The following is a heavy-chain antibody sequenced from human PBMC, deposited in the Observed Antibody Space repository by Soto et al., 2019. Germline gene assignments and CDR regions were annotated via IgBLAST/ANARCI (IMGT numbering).Heavy chain of an antibody. Sequence: PVGSLRLSCAASGFAFDDYVMHWVRQPPGRGLEWVSGITWNGGTIRYVDSVKGRFTISRDNAENSLYLQMNSLRPEDTAVYYCAKGGSAALIAPSGRDNWFDPWGQGTQVTV. D-gene: IGHD6-13*01. J-gene: IGHJ5*02. CDR1: GFAFDDYV. CDR2: ITWNGGTI. V-gene: IGHV3-9*01. CDR3: AKGGSAALIAPSGRDNWFDP.